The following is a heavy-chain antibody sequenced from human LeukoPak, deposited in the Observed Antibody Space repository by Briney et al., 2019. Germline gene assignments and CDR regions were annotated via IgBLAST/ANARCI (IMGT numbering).Heavy chain of an antibody. CDR3: ARDRSLAARVYYYYYYMDV. CDR1: GGSLISDNFY. D-gene: IGHD2-15*01. V-gene: IGHV4-61*02. J-gene: IGHJ6*03. Sequence: SETLSLTCAVSGGSLISDNFYWSWIRQPAGKGLEWIGRIYTSGSTNYNPSLKSRVTISVDTSKNQFSLKLSSVTAADTAVYYCARDRSLAARVYYYYYYMDVWGKGTTVTVSS. CDR2: IYTSGST.